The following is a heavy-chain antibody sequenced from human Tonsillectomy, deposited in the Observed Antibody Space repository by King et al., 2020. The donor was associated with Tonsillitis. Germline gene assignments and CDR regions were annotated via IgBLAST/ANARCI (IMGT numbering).Heavy chain of an antibody. D-gene: IGHD6-19*01. CDR3: ARPAGTDY. Sequence: QLVQSGAEVKKPGASVKVSCKASGYTFTSYDINWVRQATGQGLEWMGWMNPASGKAGYAQKFHDRVTMTRNTSISTAYMELNSLRSEDTAVYYCARPAGTDYWGQGTLVTVSS. CDR1: GYTFTSYD. V-gene: IGHV1-8*02. CDR2: MNPASGKA. J-gene: IGHJ4*02.